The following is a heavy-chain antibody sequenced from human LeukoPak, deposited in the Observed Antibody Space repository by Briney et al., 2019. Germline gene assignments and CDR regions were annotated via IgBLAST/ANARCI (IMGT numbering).Heavy chain of an antibody. CDR1: GFTFSSYA. Sequence: PGGSLRLSCAASGFTFSSYAMHWVRQAPGKGLEWVAVISYDGSNKYYADSVKGRFTISRDNSKNTLYLQMNSLRAEDTAVYYCAKPTLGRTKGHFDYWGQGTLVTVSS. CDR2: ISYDGSNK. V-gene: IGHV3-30*18. CDR3: AKPTLGRTKGHFDY. D-gene: IGHD2-15*01. J-gene: IGHJ4*02.